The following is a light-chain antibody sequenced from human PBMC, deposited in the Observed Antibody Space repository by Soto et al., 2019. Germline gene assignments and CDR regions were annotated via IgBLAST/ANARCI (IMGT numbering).Light chain of an antibody. Sequence: QSALTQPPSASGSPGQSVTISCTGTSSDVGGYNYVSWYQQHPGKAPKLMIYEVSKRPSGVPDRFSGSKSRNTASLTVSGLQAEDEADYYCSSYAGSNFVVFGGGTKLTVL. CDR1: SSDVGGYNY. CDR3: SSYAGSNFVV. J-gene: IGLJ2*01. V-gene: IGLV2-8*01. CDR2: EVS.